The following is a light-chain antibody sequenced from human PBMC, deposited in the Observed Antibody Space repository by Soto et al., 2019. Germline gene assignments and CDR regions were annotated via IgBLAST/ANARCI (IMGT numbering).Light chain of an antibody. CDR3: QHYEGGSPIT. Sequence: EIVLTQSPDTLSLSPGERATLSCRASQSVTSNLAWYQQKPGQAPRLLISGATTRATGIPDRFSGSGSGTDFTLTISRLDPEDFALYYFQHYEGGSPITFGQGTRLEIK. V-gene: IGKV3-20*01. J-gene: IGKJ5*01. CDR2: GAT. CDR1: QSVTSN.